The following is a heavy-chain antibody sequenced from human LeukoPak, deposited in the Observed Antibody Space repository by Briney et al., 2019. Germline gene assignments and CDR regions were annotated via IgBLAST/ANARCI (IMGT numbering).Heavy chain of an antibody. Sequence: PGGSLRLSCAASGFTFSSYGMHWVRQAPGKGLEWVAFIRYDGSNKYYADSVKGRFTISRDNSKNTLYLQMNSLRAEDTAVYYCAKDGRAVAGMSFIDYWGQGTLVTVSS. D-gene: IGHD6-19*01. CDR3: AKDGRAVAGMSFIDY. CDR1: GFTFSSYG. J-gene: IGHJ4*02. V-gene: IGHV3-30*02. CDR2: IRYDGSNK.